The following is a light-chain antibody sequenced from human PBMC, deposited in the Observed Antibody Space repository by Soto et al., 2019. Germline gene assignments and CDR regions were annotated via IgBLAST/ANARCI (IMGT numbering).Light chain of an antibody. CDR2: GAS. J-gene: IGKJ2*01. CDR3: QQHSTGYT. CDR1: QGVGGY. V-gene: IGKV3D-11*01. Sequence: EIVLTQSPATLSLSPGERATLSCRASQGVGGYLAWFQQKHGQAPRLLISGASNRASGIPARFSGSGSGTDFTLTISSLESEDFAVYYWQQHSTGYTFGQGTKLEIK.